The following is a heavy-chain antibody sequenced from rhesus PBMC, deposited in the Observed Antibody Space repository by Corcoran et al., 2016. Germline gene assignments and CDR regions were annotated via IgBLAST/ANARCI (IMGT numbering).Heavy chain of an antibody. J-gene: IGHJ3*01. D-gene: IGHD4-23*01. V-gene: IGHV3-115*02. CDR2: FGGDSSYT. Sequence: EVQLAESGGGLVQPGGSLRLSCAASGFTFSGYEMHWVRQAPGKGLESVSVFGGDSSYTHYADSVKGRFTISGDNAKSSMYLQMDSLRAEDTAVYYCARRGVTTFAFDFWGQGLRVTVSS. CDR1: GFTFSGYE. CDR3: ARRGVTTFAFDF.